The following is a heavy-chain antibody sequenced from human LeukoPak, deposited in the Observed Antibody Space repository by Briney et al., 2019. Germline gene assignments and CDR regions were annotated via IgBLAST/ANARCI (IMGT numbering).Heavy chain of an antibody. Sequence: GGTLRLSSAASGFTFSSYAMSWVRQAPGQGLEWVSAISGSGGSTYYADSVKGRFTISRDNSKNTLYLQMNSLRAEDTAVYYCAKDLTYQLPSEFDPWGQGTLVTVS. CDR3: AKDLTYQLPSEFDP. J-gene: IGHJ5*02. CDR2: ISGSGGST. V-gene: IGHV3-23*01. CDR1: GFTFSSYA. D-gene: IGHD2-2*01.